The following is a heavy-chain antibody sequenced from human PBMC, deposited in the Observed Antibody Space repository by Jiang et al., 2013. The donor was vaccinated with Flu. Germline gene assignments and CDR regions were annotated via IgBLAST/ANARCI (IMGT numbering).Heavy chain of an antibody. CDR3: ARRGAVAAYWYFDL. D-gene: IGHD6-19*01. CDR1: GGSISSSSYY. J-gene: IGHJ2*01. V-gene: IGHV4-39*01. CDR2: IYYSGST. Sequence: KPSETLSLTCTVSGGSISSSSYYWGWIRQPPGKGLEWIGSIYYSGSTYYNPSLKSRVTISVDTSKNQFSLKLSSVTAADTAVYYCARRGAVAAYWYFDLWGRGTLVTVSS.